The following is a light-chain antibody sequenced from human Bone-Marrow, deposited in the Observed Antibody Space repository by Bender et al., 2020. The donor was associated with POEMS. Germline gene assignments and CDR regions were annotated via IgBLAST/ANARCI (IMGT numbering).Light chain of an antibody. Sequence: QSVLTQPPSASGTPGQSVTISFSGTSSNFGNNAANWYQHVPVTAPKLLIYSNNQRPSGDPDRFSASTSGTSASLAISGLHSDDEADYYCSSWDDSLNGWVFGGGTKLTVL. CDR2: SNN. V-gene: IGLV1-44*01. CDR3: SSWDDSLNGWV. CDR1: SSNFGNNA. J-gene: IGLJ3*02.